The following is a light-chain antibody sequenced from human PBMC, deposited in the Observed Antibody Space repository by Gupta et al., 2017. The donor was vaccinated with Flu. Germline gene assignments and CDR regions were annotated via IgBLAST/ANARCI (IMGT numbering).Light chain of an antibody. CDR2: CAS. CDR1: QNVLYSSNNKND. V-gene: IGKV4-1*01. Sequence: IVMTLSPTYLHVSLGERATLNCKSSQNVLYSSNNKNDLAWYQQKPGQAPKRLMNCASSRESGVPERFSGSGSGTEFTLTITSLQAEDLAVYYCQQYNSSPQTFGQGTKVEIK. CDR3: QQYNSSPQT. J-gene: IGKJ1*01.